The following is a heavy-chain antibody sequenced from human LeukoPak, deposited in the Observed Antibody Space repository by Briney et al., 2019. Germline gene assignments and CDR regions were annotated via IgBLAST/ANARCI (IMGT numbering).Heavy chain of an antibody. J-gene: IGHJ6*03. CDR3: ARGYCSGGSCYSYYYYNYMDV. CDR1: GFTFSSYE. CDR2: MYHSGST. V-gene: IGHV4-38-2*01. D-gene: IGHD2-15*01. Sequence: GSLRLSCAASGFTFSSYEMNWVRQAPGKGLEWIGSMYHSGSTYYNPSLKSRVTISVDASKNQFSLKLSSVTAADTAVYYCARGYCSGGSCYSYYYYNYMDVWGKGTTVTVSS.